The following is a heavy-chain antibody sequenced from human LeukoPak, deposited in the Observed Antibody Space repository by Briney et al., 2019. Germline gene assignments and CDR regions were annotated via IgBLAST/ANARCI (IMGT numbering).Heavy chain of an antibody. J-gene: IGHJ3*02. V-gene: IGHV1-69*01. CDR1: GGTFSNYA. CDR3: SGIDETIWFGDRDKGTFDI. CDR2: IIPIFGTG. Sequence: GASVKVSCKACGGTFSNYASSWVRQAPGQGLEWMGGIIPIFGTGKHAQKFQGRVTITADESTSTAYMELSSLRSEDTAVYYCSGIDETIWFGDRDKGTFDIWGQGTMVTVSS. D-gene: IGHD3-10*01.